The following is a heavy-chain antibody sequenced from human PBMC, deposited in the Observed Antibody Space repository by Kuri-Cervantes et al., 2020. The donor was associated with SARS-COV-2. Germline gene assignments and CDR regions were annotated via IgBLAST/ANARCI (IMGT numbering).Heavy chain of an antibody. V-gene: IGHV3-30*03. CDR1: GFTFSSYG. J-gene: IGHJ4*02. CDR2: ISYDGSNK. Sequence: GESLKISCAASGFTFSSYGMHWVRQAPGKGLEGVAVISYDGSNKYYADSVKGRFTISRDNSKNTLYLQMNSLRAEDTAVYYCARDPNPNSGYDLADGFDYWGQGTLVTVSS. D-gene: IGHD5-12*01. CDR3: ARDPNPNSGYDLADGFDY.